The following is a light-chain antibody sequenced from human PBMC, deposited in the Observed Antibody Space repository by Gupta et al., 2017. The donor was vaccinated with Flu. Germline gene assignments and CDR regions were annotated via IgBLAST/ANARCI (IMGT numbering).Light chain of an antibody. V-gene: IGLV1-40*01. CDR2: GND. CDR1: SSNIGAND. Sequence: QSVLTQPPSVSGAPGQRVTISCTGSSSNIGANDVNWYQHLPETAPKLLIYGNDNPPSGVPNRFSGSKSGTSASLAITGLQAEDEAEYCCQSYDNSLSGHVFGTGTKVTVL. J-gene: IGLJ1*01. CDR3: QSYDNSLSGHV.